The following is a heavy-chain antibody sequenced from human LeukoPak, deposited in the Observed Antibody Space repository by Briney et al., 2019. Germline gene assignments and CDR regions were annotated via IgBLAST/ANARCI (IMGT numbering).Heavy chain of an antibody. CDR3: ARGTYTIFGVVIPPDV. J-gene: IGHJ6*02. CDR1: GGSISSYY. CDR2: IYTSGST. Sequence: SETLSLTCTVSGGSISSYYWSWIRQPAGKGLEWIGRIYTSGSTNYNPSLKSRVTMSVDTSKNQFSLKLSPVTAADTAVYYCARGTYTIFGVVIPPDVWGQGTTVTVSS. V-gene: IGHV4-4*07. D-gene: IGHD3-3*01.